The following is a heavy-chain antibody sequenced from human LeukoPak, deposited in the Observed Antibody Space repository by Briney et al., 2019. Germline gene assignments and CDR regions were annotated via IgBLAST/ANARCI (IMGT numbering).Heavy chain of an antibody. CDR2: ISSSSSYI. J-gene: IGHJ4*02. V-gene: IGHV3-21*01. CDR1: GFTFSSYS. Sequence: GGSLRLSCAASGFTFSSYSMNWVRQAPGKGLEWVSSISSSSSYIYYAGSVKGRFTISRDNAKNSLYLQMNSLRAEDTAVYYCASRQDIVLGPDYWGQGTLVTVSS. D-gene: IGHD2-8*01. CDR3: ASRQDIVLGPDY.